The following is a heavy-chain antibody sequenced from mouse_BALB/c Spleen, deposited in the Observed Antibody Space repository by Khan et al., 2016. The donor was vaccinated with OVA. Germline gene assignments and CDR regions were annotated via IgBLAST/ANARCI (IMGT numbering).Heavy chain of an antibody. J-gene: IGHJ1*01. CDR2: INTHSGVP. V-gene: IGHV9-4*02. D-gene: IGHD2-2*01. Sequence: QIQLVQSGPELKKPGETVRISCKASGYTFTTAGMQWVQKMPGKGLQWIGWINTHSGVPQYAEDFKGRFAFSLATSASTAYLQITNLKNEDTATYFCASGYGYGWYFDVWGAGTTVTVSS. CDR1: GYTFTTAG. CDR3: ASGYGYGWYFDV.